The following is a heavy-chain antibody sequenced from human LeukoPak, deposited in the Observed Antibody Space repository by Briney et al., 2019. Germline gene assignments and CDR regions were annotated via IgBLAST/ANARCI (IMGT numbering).Heavy chain of an antibody. CDR1: GFTFSSYA. D-gene: IGHD3-10*01. CDR2: ISGSGGST. J-gene: IGHJ4*02. Sequence: GGSLRLSCAASGFTFSSYAMSWVRQAPGKGLEWVSAISGSGGSTYYADSVKGRFTTSRDNSKNTLYLQMNSLRAEDTAVYYCAKGLLWFREVGYWGQGTLVTVSS. V-gene: IGHV3-23*01. CDR3: AKGLLWFREVGY.